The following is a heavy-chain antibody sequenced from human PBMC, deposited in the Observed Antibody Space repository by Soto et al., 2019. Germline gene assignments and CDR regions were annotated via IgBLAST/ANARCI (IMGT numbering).Heavy chain of an antibody. J-gene: IGHJ5*02. CDR2: IIPIFGTA. V-gene: IGHV1-69*01. CDR3: ARCSVVPAAMFWGVWVYNWFDP. D-gene: IGHD2-2*01. CDR1: GGTFSSYA. Sequence: QVQLVQSGAEVKKPGSSVKVSCKASGGTFSSYAISWVRQAPGQGLEWMGGIIPIFGTANYAQKFQGRVTITADESTSTAYMELSSLRSEDTAVYYCARCSVVPAAMFWGVWVYNWFDPWCQGTLVTVSS.